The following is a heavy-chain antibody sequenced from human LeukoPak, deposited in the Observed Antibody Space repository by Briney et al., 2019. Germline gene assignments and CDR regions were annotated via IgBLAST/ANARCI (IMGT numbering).Heavy chain of an antibody. CDR3: ARGIAAAGTNYMDV. D-gene: IGHD6-13*01. Sequence: ASVKVSCKASGYTFTGYYMHWVRQAPGQGLEWMGWINPNSGGTNYAQKFQGRVTMTRDTSISTAYMELSRLRSDDTAVYYCARGIAAAGTNYMDVWGKGTTVTVSS. CDR2: INPNSGGT. J-gene: IGHJ6*03. CDR1: GYTFTGYY. V-gene: IGHV1-2*02.